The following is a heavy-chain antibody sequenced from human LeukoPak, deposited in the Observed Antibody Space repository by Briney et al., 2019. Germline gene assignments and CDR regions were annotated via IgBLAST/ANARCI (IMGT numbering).Heavy chain of an antibody. J-gene: IGHJ4*02. Sequence: PSGTLSLTCTVSGGSISGSSHYWVWIRQSPGKGLEWIGNLYSSGSTYYNPSLQSRVTISVDTSKNQFSLSLTSVTAADTAVYYCVRQFDYCGQGILVTVSS. V-gene: IGHV4-39*01. CDR2: LYSSGST. CDR3: VRQFDY. CDR1: GGSISGSSHY.